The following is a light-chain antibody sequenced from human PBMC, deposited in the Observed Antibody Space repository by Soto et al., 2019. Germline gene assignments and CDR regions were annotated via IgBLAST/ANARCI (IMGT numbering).Light chain of an antibody. CDR3: SSYTSSSTVV. CDR2: DVS. Sequence: QSALTQPASVSGSPGQSITISCTGTSSDVVGYNYVSWYQQHPGKAPKLMIYDVSNRPSGVSNRFSGSKSGNTASLTISGLQAEDEADYYCSSYTSSSTVVFGGGTKLTGL. CDR1: SSDVVGYNY. J-gene: IGLJ2*01. V-gene: IGLV2-14*01.